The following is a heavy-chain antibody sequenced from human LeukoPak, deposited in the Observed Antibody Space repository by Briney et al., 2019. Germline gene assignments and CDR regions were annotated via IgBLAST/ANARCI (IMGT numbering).Heavy chain of an antibody. CDR2: ISSGGGSI. Sequence: PGGSLRLSCAASGLTLSSDSMSWVRQAPGKGLEWVSSISSGGGSIYYADSLKGRFTISRDNAKNSLYLQMDSLRAEDTAVYYCAREKDTTLDYWGQGTLVTVSS. V-gene: IGHV3-21*01. D-gene: IGHD1-1*01. CDR1: GLTLSSDS. CDR3: AREKDTTLDY. J-gene: IGHJ4*02.